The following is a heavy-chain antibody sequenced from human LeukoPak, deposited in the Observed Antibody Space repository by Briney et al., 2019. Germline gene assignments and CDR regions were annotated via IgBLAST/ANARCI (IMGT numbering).Heavy chain of an antibody. CDR2: IRHDESNK. J-gene: IGHJ4*02. Sequence: GGSLRLSCATSGFVFSKNGMHWVRQAPGKGLEWVAFIRHDESNKYYADSVKGRFTISRDNSKNTLSLQMNSLRAEDTAVYYCTSSRSVYAYFDYWGQGTLVTVSS. CDR1: GFVFSKNG. CDR3: TSSRSVYAYFDY. D-gene: IGHD2-8*01. V-gene: IGHV3-30*02.